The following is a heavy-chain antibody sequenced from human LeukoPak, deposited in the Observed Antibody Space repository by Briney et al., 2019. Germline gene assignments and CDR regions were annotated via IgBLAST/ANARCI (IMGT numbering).Heavy chain of an antibody. J-gene: IGHJ4*02. V-gene: IGHV3-30*03. D-gene: IGHD6-19*01. CDR3: ASEGIAVAGPRVDY. Sequence: GGSLRLSCAASGFTFSSYGMHGVRQAPGKGLEWVAVISYDGSNKYYADSVKGRFTISRDNSKNTLYLQMNSLRAEDTAVYYCASEGIAVAGPRVDYWGKGNRVSVSS. CDR2: ISYDGSNK. CDR1: GFTFSSYG.